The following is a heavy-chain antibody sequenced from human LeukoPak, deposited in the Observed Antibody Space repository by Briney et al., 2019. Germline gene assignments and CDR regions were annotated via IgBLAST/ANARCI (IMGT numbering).Heavy chain of an antibody. V-gene: IGHV4-39*01. D-gene: IGHD4-17*01. CDR2: IYYSGST. J-gene: IGHJ6*02. CDR3: ARRVTTPIDYYYYYGMDV. Sequence: SETLSLTCTVSGGSISSSSYYWGWIRQPPGKGLEWIGSIYYSGSTYYNPSLKSRVTISVDTSKNQFSLKPSSVTAADTAVYYCARRVTTPIDYYYYYGMDVWGQGTTVTVSS. CDR1: GGSISSSSYY.